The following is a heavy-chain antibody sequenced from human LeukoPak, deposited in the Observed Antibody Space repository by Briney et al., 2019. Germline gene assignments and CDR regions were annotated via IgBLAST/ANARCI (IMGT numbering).Heavy chain of an antibody. Sequence: GASVKVSCKASGYTFTSYGISWVRQAPGQGLEWMGWISAYNGNTNYAQKLQGRVTMTTDTSTSTAYMELRSLRSDDTAVYYCARDLDITMVRGVALDYWGQGTLVTVSS. CDR1: GYTFTSYG. CDR2: ISAYNGNT. V-gene: IGHV1-18*01. D-gene: IGHD3-10*01. J-gene: IGHJ4*02. CDR3: ARDLDITMVRGVALDY.